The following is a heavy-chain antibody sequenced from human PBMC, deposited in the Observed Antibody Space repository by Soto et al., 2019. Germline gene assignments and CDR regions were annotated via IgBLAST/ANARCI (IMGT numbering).Heavy chain of an antibody. Sequence: SETLSLTCTVSGGSISNYYWSWIRQPPGNELEWIAYIYYNGITNYNPSLKSRVTISVDTSKNQFSLTLTSVTAADTTVYYCARGRRYYYDNTGPFYFEHWGQGTLVTVSS. D-gene: IGHD3-22*01. J-gene: IGHJ4*02. V-gene: IGHV4-59*01. CDR2: IYYNGIT. CDR3: ARGRRYYYDNTGPFYFEH. CDR1: GGSISNYY.